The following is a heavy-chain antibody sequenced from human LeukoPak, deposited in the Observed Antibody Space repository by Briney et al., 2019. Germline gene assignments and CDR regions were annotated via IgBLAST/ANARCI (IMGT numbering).Heavy chain of an antibody. CDR3: ARASIAAYDY. Sequence: SETLSLTCAVYGGSFSGYYWSWIRQPPGKGLEWIGEINHSGNTNYNPSLKSRVTISVDTSKNQFSLKLSSVTAADTAVYYCARASIAAYDYWGQGTLVTVSS. J-gene: IGHJ4*02. D-gene: IGHD6-6*01. V-gene: IGHV4-34*01. CDR2: INHSGNT. CDR1: GGSFSGYY.